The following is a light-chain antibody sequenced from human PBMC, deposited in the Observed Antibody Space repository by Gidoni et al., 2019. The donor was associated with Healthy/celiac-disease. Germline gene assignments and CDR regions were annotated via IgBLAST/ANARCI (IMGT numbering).Light chain of an antibody. CDR1: SSDVGGYNY. CDR3: SSYAGSNNWV. V-gene: IGLV2-8*01. Sequence: QSALPQPPSASGSPGQSVPTSCTGTSSDVGGYNYVSWYQQHPGTAPHLMIYEVSKRPSGVRDCFSGSKSGNTASLTVSGLQVEDEVDYYCSSYAGSNNWVFGGGTKLTVL. J-gene: IGLJ3*02. CDR2: EVS.